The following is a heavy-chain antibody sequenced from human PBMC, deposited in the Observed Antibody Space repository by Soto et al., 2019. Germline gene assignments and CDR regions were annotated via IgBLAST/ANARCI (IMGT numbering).Heavy chain of an antibody. CDR3: AIGSYYYDSSGHYYVGDFDY. D-gene: IGHD3-22*01. CDR2: IYHSGST. J-gene: IGHJ4*02. Sequence: PSETLSLTCAVSGGSISSSNWWSWVRQPPGKGLEWIGEIYHSGSTNYNPSLKSRVTISVDKSKNQFSLKLSSVTAADTAVYYCAIGSYYYDSSGHYYVGDFDYWGQGTLVTVSS. V-gene: IGHV4-4*02. CDR1: GGSISSSNW.